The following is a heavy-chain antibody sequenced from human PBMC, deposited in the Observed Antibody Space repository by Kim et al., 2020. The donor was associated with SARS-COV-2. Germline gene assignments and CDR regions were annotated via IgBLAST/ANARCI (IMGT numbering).Heavy chain of an antibody. Sequence: TGRFTITRDYSKNTMYLQMNSLRAEDTAVYYCAKGEGYYDFWSGYYTFDYWGQGTLVTVSS. V-gene: IGHV3-23*01. D-gene: IGHD3-3*01. J-gene: IGHJ4*02. CDR3: AKGEGYYDFWSGYYTFDY.